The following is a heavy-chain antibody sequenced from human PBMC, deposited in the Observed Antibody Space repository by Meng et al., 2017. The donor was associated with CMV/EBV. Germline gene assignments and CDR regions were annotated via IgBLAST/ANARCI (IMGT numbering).Heavy chain of an antibody. Sequence: AGGTGSSDAISWVRQAPGQGLEWMGGIIPIFGTANDAQKFQGRVTITADESTSTAYMELSSLRSEDTAVYYCALSYYYDSSGYYYYWGQGTLVTVSS. CDR1: GGTGSSDA. CDR3: ALSYYYDSSGYYYY. J-gene: IGHJ4*02. D-gene: IGHD3-22*01. V-gene: IGHV1-69*01. CDR2: IIPIFGTA.